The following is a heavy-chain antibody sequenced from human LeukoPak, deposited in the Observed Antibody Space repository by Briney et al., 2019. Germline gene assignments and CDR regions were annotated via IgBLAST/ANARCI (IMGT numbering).Heavy chain of an antibody. CDR1: GFTFSSYG. D-gene: IGHD3-3*02. CDR3: ARDHFWSRSFDY. J-gene: IGHJ4*02. Sequence: PGGSLRLSCAASGFTFSSYGMHWVRQAPGKGLEWVAVIWYDGSNKYYADSVKGRFTISRDNSKNTLYLQMNSLRAEDTAVYYCARDHFWSRSFDYWGQGTLVTVSS. V-gene: IGHV3-33*01. CDR2: IWYDGSNK.